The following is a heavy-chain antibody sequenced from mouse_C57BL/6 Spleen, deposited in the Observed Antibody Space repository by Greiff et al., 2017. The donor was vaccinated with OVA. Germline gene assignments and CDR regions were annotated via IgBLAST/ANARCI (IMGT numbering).Heavy chain of an antibody. J-gene: IGHJ2*01. D-gene: IGHD2-3*01. V-gene: IGHV3-6*01. Sequence: ESGPGLVKPSQSLSLTCSVTGYSITSGYYWNWIRQFPGNKLEWMGYISYDGSNNYNPALKNRIPITRDTSKNKLFLKLNSVTTEDTATYYCARGDGYYVVDDWGQGTTLTVSS. CDR2: ISYDGSN. CDR3: ARGDGYYVVDD. CDR1: GYSITSGYY.